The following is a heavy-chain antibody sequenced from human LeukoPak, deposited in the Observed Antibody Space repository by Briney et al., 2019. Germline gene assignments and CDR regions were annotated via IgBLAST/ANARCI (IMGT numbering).Heavy chain of an antibody. CDR3: ARDRLGPSFSVSHFDL. Sequence: GSLRLSCATSGFTFVDYGLSWVRRAPGRGLEWLCAINYNGAITDYADSVKGRFTISRDNAKNSLYLRMDSLRAEDTALYYCARDRLGPSFSVSHFDLWGQGTLVTVSS. V-gene: IGHV3-20*04. CDR2: INYNGAIT. J-gene: IGHJ4*02. D-gene: IGHD3-3*02. CDR1: GFTFVDYG.